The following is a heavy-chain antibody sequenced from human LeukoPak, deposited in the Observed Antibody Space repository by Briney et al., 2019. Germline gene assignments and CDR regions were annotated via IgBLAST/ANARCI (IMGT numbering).Heavy chain of an antibody. CDR1: GGSISSNY. D-gene: IGHD1-14*01. Sequence: PSETLSLTCSVSGGSISSNYWSWIRQPPGKGLEWIGYIYYSGSTNYNPSLKSRVTISVDTSKNQFSLKLSSVTAADTAVYYCARRRNAFDIWGQGTMVTVSS. V-gene: IGHV4-59*08. CDR2: IYYSGST. J-gene: IGHJ3*02. CDR3: ARRRNAFDI.